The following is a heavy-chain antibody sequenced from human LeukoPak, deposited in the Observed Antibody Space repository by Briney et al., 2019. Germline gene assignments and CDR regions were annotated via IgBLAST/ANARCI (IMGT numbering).Heavy chain of an antibody. CDR1: GYTFIGYY. D-gene: IGHD5-12*01. V-gene: IGHV1-2*02. CDR2: INPNSGDT. J-gene: IGHJ3*01. Sequence: ASVKVSCKASGYTFIGYYMHWIRQAPGQGLERMGWINPNSGDTIHAQRFQGRVTMTRDTSISTAYMELSRLRSDDTAVYYCARDHGYSGYLDAFDVRGQGAMVTVSS. CDR3: ARDHGYSGYLDAFDV.